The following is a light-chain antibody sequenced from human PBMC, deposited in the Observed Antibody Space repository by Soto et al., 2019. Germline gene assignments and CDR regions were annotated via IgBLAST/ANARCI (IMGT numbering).Light chain of an antibody. Sequence: IVLTQSPATLSLSPGERATLFCRASQSVSSYFAWYQQKHGQAPNLLIYDASNRATGIPARFSGSGSGTDLTITISSLQPEDFETYYCQQAYSFPLTFGQGTRLEIK. J-gene: IGKJ5*01. CDR1: QSVSSY. CDR3: QQAYSFPLT. CDR2: DAS. V-gene: IGKV3-11*01.